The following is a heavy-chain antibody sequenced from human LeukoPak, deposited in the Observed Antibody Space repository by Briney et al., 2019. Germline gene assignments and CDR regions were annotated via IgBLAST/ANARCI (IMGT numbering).Heavy chain of an antibody. Sequence: GGSLRLSCAASGFTFSSYAMSWVRQAPGKGLEWVSAISGSGGSTYYADSVKGRFTISRDNPKNTLYLQMNSLRAGDTAVYYCAKEHSSGWSYFQHWGQGTLVTVSS. CDR1: GFTFSSYA. CDR2: ISGSGGST. CDR3: AKEHSSGWSYFQH. D-gene: IGHD6-19*01. V-gene: IGHV3-23*01. J-gene: IGHJ1*01.